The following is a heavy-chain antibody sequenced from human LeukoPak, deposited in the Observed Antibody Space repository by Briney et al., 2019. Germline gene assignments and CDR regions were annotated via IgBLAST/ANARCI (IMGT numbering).Heavy chain of an antibody. CDR1: GFTFSNYS. V-gene: IGHV3-21*01. J-gene: IGHJ4*02. CDR2: ISSSSSYI. Sequence: GGSLRLSCAASGFTFSNYSMNWVRQAPGKGLEWVSSISSSSSYIYYADSVKGRFTISRDNAKNLLYLQMNSLRAEDTAVYYCARRGTDYGDYLDYWGQGTLVTVSS. CDR3: ARRGTDYGDYLDY. D-gene: IGHD4-17*01.